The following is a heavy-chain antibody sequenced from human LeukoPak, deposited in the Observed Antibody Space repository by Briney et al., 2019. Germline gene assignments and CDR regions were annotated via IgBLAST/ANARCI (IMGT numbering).Heavy chain of an antibody. CDR1: GGSFRGYH. V-gene: IGHV4-34*01. CDR3: ARDGEYRNWFDP. J-gene: IGHJ5*02. Sequence: SETLSLTCAVYGGSFRGYHWTWIRQSPGKGLEWIGDINPSGSTYYNPSLKSRLTISVDTSKNQFSLKLTSVTAADTAVYYCARDGEYRNWFDPWGQGTLVTVSS. CDR2: INPSGST. D-gene: IGHD2-21*01.